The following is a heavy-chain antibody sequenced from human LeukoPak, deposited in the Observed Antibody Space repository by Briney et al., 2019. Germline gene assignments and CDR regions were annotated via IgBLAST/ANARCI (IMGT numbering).Heavy chain of an antibody. J-gene: IGHJ6*02. CDR3: ARDGKIVVVPAATSKYYYYYGMDV. D-gene: IGHD2-2*01. CDR1: GGSISSGDYY. Sequence: SETLSLTCTVSGGSISSGDYYWSWIRQPPGTGLEWIGYIYYSGSTYYNPSLKSRVTISVDTSKNQFSLKLSSVTAADTAVYYCARDGKIVVVPAATSKYYYYYGMDVWGQGTTVTVSS. CDR2: IYYSGST. V-gene: IGHV4-30-4*01.